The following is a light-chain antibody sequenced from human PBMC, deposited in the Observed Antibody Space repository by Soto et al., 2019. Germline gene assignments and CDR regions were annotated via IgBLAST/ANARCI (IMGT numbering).Light chain of an antibody. Sequence: FMLTQPHSVSESPGKTVTISCTRSSGSIASNYVQWYRQRPGSAPTTVIYEDNQRPSGVPDRFSGSIDSSSNSASLTISGLKTEDEADYYCQSYDSSNVVFGGGTKVTVL. V-gene: IGLV6-57*04. CDR3: QSYDSSNVV. J-gene: IGLJ2*01. CDR1: SGSIASNY. CDR2: EDN.